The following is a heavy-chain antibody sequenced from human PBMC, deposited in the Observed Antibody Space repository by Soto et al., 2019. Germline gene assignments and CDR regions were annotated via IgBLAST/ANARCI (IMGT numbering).Heavy chain of an antibody. CDR3: ARSNGYCSGGSCYSFGRVDY. Sequence: SETLSLTCAVSGYSISSGYYWGWIRQPPGKGLEWIGSIYHSGSTYYNPSLKSRVTISVDTSKNQFSLKLSSVTAADTAVYYCARSNGYCSGGSCYSFGRVDYWGQGTLVTVSS. V-gene: IGHV4-38-2*01. CDR1: GYSISSGYY. CDR2: IYHSGST. D-gene: IGHD2-15*01. J-gene: IGHJ4*02.